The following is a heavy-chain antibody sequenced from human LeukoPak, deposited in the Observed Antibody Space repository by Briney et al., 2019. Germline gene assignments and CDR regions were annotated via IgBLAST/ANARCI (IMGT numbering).Heavy chain of an antibody. CDR3: ANDPRTFVIVVDYSDH. V-gene: IGHV3-30*18. CDR2: VSYDGSNK. J-gene: IGHJ4*03. CDR1: GFSSSSYV. Sequence: GGSLRLSCAASGFSSSSYVPHWVRQAPGKGLEWEAVVSYDGSNKYYADSVKGRFTISRDNSKNTLDLQMNSLRAEDTAVYYCANDPRTFVIVVDYSDHWGTGPLVTVSS. D-gene: IGHD3-22*01.